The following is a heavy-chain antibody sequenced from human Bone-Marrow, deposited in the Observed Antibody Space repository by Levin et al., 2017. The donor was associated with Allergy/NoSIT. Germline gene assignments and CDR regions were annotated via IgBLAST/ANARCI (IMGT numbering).Heavy chain of an antibody. CDR3: ARLWFGESSLFEY. V-gene: IGHV3-53*01. J-gene: IGHJ4*02. Sequence: PSETLSLTCAASGFTVSSNYMTWVRQAPGKGLEWVSILYSGGSKYYADSVKGRFTISRDNSKNTLFLQMNSLRAEDTAVYYCARLWFGESSLFEYWGQGTLVTVSS. CDR2: LYSGGSK. D-gene: IGHD3-10*01. CDR1: GFTVSSNY.